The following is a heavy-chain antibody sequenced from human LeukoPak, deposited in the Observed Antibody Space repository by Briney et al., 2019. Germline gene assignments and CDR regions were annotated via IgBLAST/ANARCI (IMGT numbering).Heavy chain of an antibody. CDR2: XNXXGXT. D-gene: IGHD3-3*01. CDR3: ARGSYYDFWSGYQYYYYYMDV. J-gene: IGHJ6*03. Sequence: XNXXGXTNYNPSLKSRVTISVDTSKNQFSLKLSSVTAADTAVYYRARGSYYDFWSGYQYYYYYMDVWGKGTTVTVSS. V-gene: IGHV4-34*01.